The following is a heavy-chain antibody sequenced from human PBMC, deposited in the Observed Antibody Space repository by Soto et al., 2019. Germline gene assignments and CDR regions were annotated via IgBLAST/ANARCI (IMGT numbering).Heavy chain of an antibody. CDR3: AHRVLRTVFGLVTTTAIYFDF. CDR2: IYWDDGK. J-gene: IGHJ4*02. D-gene: IGHD3-3*01. V-gene: IGHV2-5*02. Sequence: QITLNESGPTVVTPTETLTLTCRFSGFSLTTSGVGVGWIRQSPGKAPEWLALIYWDDGKRYSASLKSRLTITKDTSKNQVVLTVSDLDPTDTATYYCAHRVLRTVFGLVTTTAIYFDFWGQGTPVAVSS. CDR1: GFSLTTSGVG.